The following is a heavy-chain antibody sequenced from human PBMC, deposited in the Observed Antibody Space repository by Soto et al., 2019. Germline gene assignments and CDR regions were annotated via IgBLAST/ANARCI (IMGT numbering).Heavy chain of an antibody. V-gene: IGHV3-23*01. D-gene: IGHD6-19*01. CDR3: AKDRTRAIAVADIWFDP. Sequence: EIHLLESGGGLIQPGGSLRLSCAASGFTFSSYAMTWVRQTPGKGLEWLSSISANGAGTYYADSVGGRFSISRDNSKNTLYLQMNSLRAEDTAIYYCAKDRTRAIAVADIWFDPWGQGSLVTVSS. CDR2: ISANGAGT. J-gene: IGHJ5*02. CDR1: GFTFSSYA.